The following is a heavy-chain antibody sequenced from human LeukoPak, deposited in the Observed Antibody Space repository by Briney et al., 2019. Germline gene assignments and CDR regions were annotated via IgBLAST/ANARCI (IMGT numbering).Heavy chain of an antibody. Sequence: ASVKVSCKASGYTFTSYDINWVRQAPGQGLEWMGWISAYNGNTDYAQKLQGRVTMTTDTSTSTAYMELRSLRSDDTAVYYCAIGSSTSNDAFDIWGQGTMVTVSS. CDR3: AIGSSTSNDAFDI. V-gene: IGHV1-18*01. CDR2: ISAYNGNT. D-gene: IGHD2-2*01. CDR1: GYTFTSYD. J-gene: IGHJ3*02.